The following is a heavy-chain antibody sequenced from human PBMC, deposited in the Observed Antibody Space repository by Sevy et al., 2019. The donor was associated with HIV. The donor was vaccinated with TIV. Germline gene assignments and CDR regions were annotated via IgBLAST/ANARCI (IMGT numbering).Heavy chain of an antibody. D-gene: IGHD6-19*01. Sequence: GGSLRLSCVASGFTFTGDWMHWVRQAHGKGRVWVSRINGDGGIRNYADSVKGRFVISSDTAKNILYLQMDSLKVEDTAVYYCVRGTSGVHRYWGQGTLVTVSS. CDR3: VRGTSGVHRY. CDR1: GFTFTGDW. V-gene: IGHV3-74*01. CDR2: INGDGGIR. J-gene: IGHJ1*01.